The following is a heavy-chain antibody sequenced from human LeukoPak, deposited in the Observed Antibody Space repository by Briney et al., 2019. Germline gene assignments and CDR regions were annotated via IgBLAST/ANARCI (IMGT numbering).Heavy chain of an antibody. CDR3: ARSITMIVSDAFDI. CDR2: IYHSGST. Sequence: ASETLSLTCTVSGYSISSGYYWGWIRQPPGKGLEWIGSIYHSGSTYYNPSLKSRVTISVDTSKNQFSLKLSSVTAADTAVYYCARSITMIVSDAFDIWGQGTMVTVSS. J-gene: IGHJ3*02. D-gene: IGHD3-22*01. V-gene: IGHV4-38-2*02. CDR1: GYSISSGYY.